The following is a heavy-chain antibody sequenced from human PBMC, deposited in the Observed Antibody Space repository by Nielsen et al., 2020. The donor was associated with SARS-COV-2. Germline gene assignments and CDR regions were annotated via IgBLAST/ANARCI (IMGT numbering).Heavy chain of an antibody. CDR3: ARDPRGWLAEFDY. D-gene: IGHD6-19*01. J-gene: IGHJ4*02. CDR2: ISYDGSNK. Sequence: GGSLRLSCAASGFTFSSYAMHWVRQAPGKGLEWVAVISYDGSNKYYADSVKGRFTISRDNSKNTLYLQMNSLRAEDTAVYYCARDPRGWLAEFDYWGQGTLVTVSS. V-gene: IGHV3-30*04. CDR1: GFTFSSYA.